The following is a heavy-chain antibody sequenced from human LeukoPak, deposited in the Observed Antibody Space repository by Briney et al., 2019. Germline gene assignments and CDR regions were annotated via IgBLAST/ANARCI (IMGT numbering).Heavy chain of an antibody. D-gene: IGHD6-19*01. J-gene: IGHJ4*02. CDR3: ARGSSGWYGIDY. Sequence: GGSLRLSCAASGFTLSSYSMNWVRQAPGKGLEWVSYISSSSNTIYYADSVKGRFTISRDNAKNALYLQMNSLRAEDTAVYYCARGSSGWYGIDYWGQGALVNVSS. V-gene: IGHV3-48*04. CDR2: ISSSSNTI. CDR1: GFTLSSYS.